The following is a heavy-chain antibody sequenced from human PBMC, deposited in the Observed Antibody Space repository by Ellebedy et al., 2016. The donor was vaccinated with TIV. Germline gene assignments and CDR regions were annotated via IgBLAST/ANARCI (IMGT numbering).Heavy chain of an antibody. CDR2: ISSDGTNK. Sequence: GESLKISXAASRFTFSIFGLHWVRQAPGKGLEWVAIISSDGTNKYYADSVRGRFTISRDNSKNTLYLQMDSLRSEDTAIYYCAKDESGGDLPRPFDHWGQGTLVTVSS. V-gene: IGHV3-30*18. CDR1: RFTFSIFG. J-gene: IGHJ4*02. D-gene: IGHD5-12*01. CDR3: AKDESGGDLPRPFDH.